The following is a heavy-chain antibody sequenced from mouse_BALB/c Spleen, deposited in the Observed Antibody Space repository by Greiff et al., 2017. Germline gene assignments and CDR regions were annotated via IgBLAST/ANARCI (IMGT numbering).Heavy chain of an antibody. V-gene: IGHV1-26*01. Sequence: VQLQQSGPDLVKPGASVKISCTASGYSFTGYYMPWVKQSHGKSLEWIGRVNPKNGGTSYNQKFKGKSILTVDKSYSTAYMELRSLTSEDSAVYSCERWDYYGSSSDAMDYWGQGTSVTVSS. CDR3: ERWDYYGSSSDAMDY. CDR1: GYSFTGYY. J-gene: IGHJ4*01. CDR2: VNPKNGGT. D-gene: IGHD1-1*01.